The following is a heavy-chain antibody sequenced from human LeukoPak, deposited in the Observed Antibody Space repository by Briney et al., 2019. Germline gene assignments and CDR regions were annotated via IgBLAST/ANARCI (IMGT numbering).Heavy chain of an antibody. CDR2: ILYYGSNT. CDR1: GFTFTSSG. V-gene: IGHV3-30*02. J-gene: IGHJ6*03. CDR3: AKEGVTGYYGNYMDV. Sequence: PGGSLRPSCAASGFTFTSSGMHWVRRGPGKGLEWVAFILYYGSNTYYADSVKGRFTISRDNSKNTLYPQMNSLRAEDTAVYYCAKEGVTGYYGNYMDVWGKGTTVTVSS. D-gene: IGHD3-9*01.